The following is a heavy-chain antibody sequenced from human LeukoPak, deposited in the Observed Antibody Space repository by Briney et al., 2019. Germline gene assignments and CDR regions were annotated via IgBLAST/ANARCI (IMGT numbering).Heavy chain of an antibody. CDR1: GFSFGAYA. J-gene: IGHJ4*02. CDR3: AKDGLYFDGSTHIYYFDS. Sequence: GSPRLSCAASGFSFGAYAMTWVRQAPGHELEWVSSITYTGADTYYLYSVQARFTISRDNSRSTLYLQMDSLTAEDTALYYCAKDGLYFDGSTHIYYFDSWGQGTLVAVSS. CDR2: ITYTGADT. V-gene: IGHV3-23*01. D-gene: IGHD3-9*01.